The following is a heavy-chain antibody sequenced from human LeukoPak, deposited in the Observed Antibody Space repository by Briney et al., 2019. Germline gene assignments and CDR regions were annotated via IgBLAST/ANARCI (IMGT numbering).Heavy chain of an antibody. CDR2: ISAYNGNT. D-gene: IGHD3-3*01. Sequence: ASVKVSCKASGYTFTSYGISWVRQAPGQGLEWMGWISAYNGNTNYAQKLQGRVTMTTDTSTSTAYMELRSLRSDDTAVYYCARMGLLEWLFSPRHYYYMDVWGKGTTVTVSS. CDR1: GYTFTSYG. CDR3: ARMGLLEWLFSPRHYYYMDV. V-gene: IGHV1-18*01. J-gene: IGHJ6*03.